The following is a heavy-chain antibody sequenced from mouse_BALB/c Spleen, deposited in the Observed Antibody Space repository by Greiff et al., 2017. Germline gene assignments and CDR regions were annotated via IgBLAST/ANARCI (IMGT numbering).Heavy chain of an antibody. D-gene: IGHD2-14*01. CDR3: TRGGYDGG. Sequence: QVQLQPSGGELGRAGASVKLSCKASGYTFSDYEMHWVKQTPVHGLEWIGAIDPETGGTAYNQKFKGKATLTADKSSSTAYMELRSLTSEDSAVYYCTRGGYDGGWGQGTLVTVSA. V-gene: IGHV1-15*01. J-gene: IGHJ3*01. CDR2: IDPETGGT. CDR1: GYTFSDYE.